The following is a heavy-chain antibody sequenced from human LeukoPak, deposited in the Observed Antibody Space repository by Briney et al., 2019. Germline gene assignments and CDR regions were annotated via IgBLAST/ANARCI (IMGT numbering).Heavy chain of an antibody. CDR2: IIPIFGTA. D-gene: IGHD6-19*01. Sequence: SVKVSCKASGYTFSSFVFSWVQQAPGQGLEWMGGIIPIFGTANYAQKFQGRVTITADESTSTAYMELSSLRSEDTAVYYCATKIPRFMVAGDDAFDIWGQGTMVTVSS. CDR1: GYTFSSFV. V-gene: IGHV1-69*13. CDR3: ATKIPRFMVAGDDAFDI. J-gene: IGHJ3*02.